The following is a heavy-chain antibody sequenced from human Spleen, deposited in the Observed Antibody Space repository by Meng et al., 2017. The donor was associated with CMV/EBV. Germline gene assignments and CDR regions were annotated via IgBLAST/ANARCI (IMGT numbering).Heavy chain of an antibody. Sequence: QITLKESGPTLVKPTQTLTLTCTFSGFSLSTSGVGVGWIRQPPGKALEWLALIYWDDDKRYSPSLKSRLTTTKDTSKNQVVLTMTNMDPVDTATYYCAHRDDILTGRDYWGQGTLVTVSS. CDR3: AHRDDILTGRDY. CDR2: IYWDDDK. CDR1: GFSLSTSGVG. D-gene: IGHD3-9*01. V-gene: IGHV2-5*02. J-gene: IGHJ4*02.